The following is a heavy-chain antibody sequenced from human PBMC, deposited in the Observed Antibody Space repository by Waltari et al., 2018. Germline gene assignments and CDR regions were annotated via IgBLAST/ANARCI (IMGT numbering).Heavy chain of an antibody. CDR1: GGSFSGYY. CDR3: ARPNQYYYDSSGPLDI. D-gene: IGHD3-22*01. J-gene: IGHJ3*02. CDR2: INHSGST. Sequence: QVQLQQWGAGLLKPSETLSLTCAVYGGSFSGYYWSWIRQPPGKGLEWIGEINHSGSTNYNPSLKSRVTISVDTSKNQFSLKLSSVTAADTAVYYCARPNQYYYDSSGPLDIWGQGTMVTVSS. V-gene: IGHV4-34*01.